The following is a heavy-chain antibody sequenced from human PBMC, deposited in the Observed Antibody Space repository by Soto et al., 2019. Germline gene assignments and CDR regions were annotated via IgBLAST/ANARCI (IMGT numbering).Heavy chain of an antibody. CDR3: ARVQGYYYDSSGYYKGGYHYYGMDV. J-gene: IGHJ6*02. Sequence: CGSLNRYCAPGSFAYDDSYLRSVRYTSRKGLGWVFGINWNGGSTGDADSVKGRFTISRDNAKNSLYLQMNSLRAEDTALYYCARVQGYYYDSSGYYKGGYHYYGMDVWGQGT. D-gene: IGHD3-22*01. V-gene: IGHV3-20*04. CDR2: INWNGGST. CDR1: SFAYDDSY.